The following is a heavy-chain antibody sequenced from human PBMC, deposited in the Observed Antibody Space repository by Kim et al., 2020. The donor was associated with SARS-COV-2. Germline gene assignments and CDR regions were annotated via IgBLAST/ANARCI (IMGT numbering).Heavy chain of an antibody. CDR3: ARDLGPGDSSGYYYFSRAQYDY. V-gene: IGHV1-18*04. Sequence: ASVKVSCKASGYTFTSYGISWVRQAPGQGLEWMGWISAYNGNTNYAQKLQGRVTMTTDTSTSTAYMELRSLRSDDTAVYYCARDLGPGDSSGYYYFSRAQYDYWGQGTLVTVSS. D-gene: IGHD3-22*01. CDR1: GYTFTSYG. CDR2: ISAYNGNT. J-gene: IGHJ4*02.